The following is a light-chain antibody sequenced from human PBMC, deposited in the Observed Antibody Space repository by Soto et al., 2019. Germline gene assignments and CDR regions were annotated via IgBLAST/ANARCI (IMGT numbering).Light chain of an antibody. CDR1: QSVVIS. J-gene: IGKJ1*01. CDR3: QQYNNWWT. V-gene: IGKV3-15*01. CDR2: GAS. Sequence: EILLTQSPGTLSVSLGETATLSCRASQSVVISLAWYQQKPGQAPRLLIYGASARATGIPARFSGSGSGTEFTLTISSLQSEDFAVYYCQQYNNWWTFGQGTKVEIK.